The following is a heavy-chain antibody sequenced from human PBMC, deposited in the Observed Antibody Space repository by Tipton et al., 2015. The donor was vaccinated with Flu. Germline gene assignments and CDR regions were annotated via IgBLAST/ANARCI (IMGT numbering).Heavy chain of an antibody. CDR1: GFTFNLYA. J-gene: IGHJ4*02. CDR2: IGAAGTVT. D-gene: IGHD2-21*01. CDR3: AKDGHIAIFRFDF. Sequence: SLRLSCAASGFTFNLYAMTWVRQAPGKGLEWVAEIGAAGTVTYFADSVKGRFTISRDNSKNTLYLQMNNLRADDTAVYYCAKDGHIAIFRFDFWGRGTPVTVSS. V-gene: IGHV3-23*01.